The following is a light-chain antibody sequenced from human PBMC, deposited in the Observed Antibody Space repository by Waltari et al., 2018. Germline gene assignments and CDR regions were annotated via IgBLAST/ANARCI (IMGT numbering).Light chain of an antibody. CDR3: AAWDDSLSGWL. Sequence: QSVLTQPPSVSGTPGQEVTLSCSGSRSHIGSVYIYWYQHFPGMAPKLLIFRNNQRPSGVPDRFSASKSDTSASLAISGLRSEDEADYYCAAWDDSLSGWLFGGGTKLTVL. J-gene: IGLJ3*02. CDR1: RSHIGSVY. V-gene: IGLV1-47*01. CDR2: RNN.